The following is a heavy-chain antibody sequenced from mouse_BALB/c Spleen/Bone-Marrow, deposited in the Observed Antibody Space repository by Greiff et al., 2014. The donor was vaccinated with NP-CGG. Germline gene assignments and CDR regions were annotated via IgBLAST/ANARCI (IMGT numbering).Heavy chain of an antibody. V-gene: IGHV3-2*02. Sequence: EVKLVESGPGLVKPSQSLSLTCTVTGNSITSDYGWNWIRQFPGNELEWMGYIRYSGSTSYNPSLKSRISITRDTSKNQIFLQLNSVTTEDTATYYCARSADWYFEVWGAGTTVTVSA. J-gene: IGHJ1*01. CDR1: GNSITSDYG. CDR3: ARSADWYFEV. CDR2: IRYSGST.